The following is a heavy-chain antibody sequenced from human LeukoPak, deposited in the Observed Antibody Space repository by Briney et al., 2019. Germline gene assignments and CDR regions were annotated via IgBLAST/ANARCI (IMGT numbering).Heavy chain of an antibody. CDR1: GYNFTNYG. CDR3: ARDPSVAATLRGDY. CDR2: ISGHNGKT. Sequence: ASVKVSCKASGYNFTNYGICWVRQAPGQGLEWMGWISGHNGKTNYAQSFQGRMTMTTDTSTSTAYMELRSLRSDDTAVYYCARDPSVAATLRGDYWGQGTLVTVSS. J-gene: IGHJ4*02. V-gene: IGHV1-18*01. D-gene: IGHD2-15*01.